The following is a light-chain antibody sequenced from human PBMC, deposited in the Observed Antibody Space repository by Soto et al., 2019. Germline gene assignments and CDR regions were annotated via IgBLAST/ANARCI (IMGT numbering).Light chain of an antibody. V-gene: IGKV3-20*01. CDR3: QGYGSSPRA. J-gene: IGKJ2*01. CDR2: GAS. Sequence: EIVLTQSPGTLSSSPGERATLSCRASQSVSSSYLAWYQQRPGQPPRLLIYGASSRATGIPDRFSGSGSGTDFTLTISRLEPEDFAVYDCQGYGSSPRACGQGNKLLIK. CDR1: QSVSSSY.